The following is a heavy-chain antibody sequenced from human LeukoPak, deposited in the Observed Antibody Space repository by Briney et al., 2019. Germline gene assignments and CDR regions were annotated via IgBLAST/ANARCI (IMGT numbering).Heavy chain of an antibody. D-gene: IGHD6-13*01. V-gene: IGHV3-21*01. CDR2: ISSSGNYI. Sequence: GGSLRPSCAASTFTFSRYSMNWVRQAPGKGLEWVSSISSSGNYIYYADSVKGRFTVSRDNAKNSLYLQMNSLRAEDTAVYYCARDIDSSTGTSGTYYYYYGMDVWGNGTTVTVSS. J-gene: IGHJ6*04. CDR3: ARDIDSSTGTSGTYYYYYGMDV. CDR1: TFTFSRYS.